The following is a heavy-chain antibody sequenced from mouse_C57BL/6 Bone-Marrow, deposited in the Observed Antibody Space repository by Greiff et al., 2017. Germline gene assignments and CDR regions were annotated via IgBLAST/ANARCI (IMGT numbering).Heavy chain of an antibody. D-gene: IGHD2-5*01. CDR3: AKRAYYSNYYYAMDY. CDR2: IWRGGST. J-gene: IGHJ4*01. V-gene: IGHV2-5*01. CDR1: GFSLTSYG. Sequence: QVQLQQSGPGLVQPSQSLSITCTVSGFSLTSYGVHWVRQSPGKGLEWLGVIWRGGSTDYNAAFMSRLSITKDNSKSQVFFKMNSLQADDTAIYYCAKRAYYSNYYYAMDYWGQGTSVTVAS.